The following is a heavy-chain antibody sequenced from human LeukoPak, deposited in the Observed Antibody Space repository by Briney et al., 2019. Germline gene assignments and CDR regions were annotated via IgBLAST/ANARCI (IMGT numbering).Heavy chain of an antibody. CDR3: VRDSHSSYDSSPV. CDR2: ISYDGSNK. CDR1: GFTFSSYG. V-gene: IGHV3-30*03. D-gene: IGHD3-9*01. J-gene: IGHJ3*01. Sequence: GGSLRLSCAASGFTFSSYGMHWVRQAPGKGLEWVAVISYDGSNKYYADSVKGRFTISRDNSKNTLYLQMNSLRAEDTAVYYCVRDSHSSYDSSPVWGQGTMVTVSS.